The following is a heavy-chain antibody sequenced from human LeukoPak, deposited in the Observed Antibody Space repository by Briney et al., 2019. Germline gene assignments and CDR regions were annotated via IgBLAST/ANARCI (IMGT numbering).Heavy chain of an antibody. CDR1: GFTFSSYG. V-gene: IGHV3-33*01. Sequence: GRSLRLSCAASGFTFSSYGMHWVRQAPGKGLEWVAVIWYDGSNKYYADSVKGRFTISRDNSKNTLYLQMNSLRAEDTAVYYCARGYCSSTSCPDSDAFDIWGQGTMVTVSS. D-gene: IGHD2-2*01. CDR2: IWYDGSNK. CDR3: ARGYCSSTSCPDSDAFDI. J-gene: IGHJ3*02.